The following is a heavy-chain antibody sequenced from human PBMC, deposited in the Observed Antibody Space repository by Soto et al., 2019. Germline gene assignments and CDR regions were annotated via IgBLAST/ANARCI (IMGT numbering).Heavy chain of an antibody. D-gene: IGHD2-2*01. CDR2: IFSHDEK. V-gene: IGHV2-26*01. CDR3: ARIQGYCLSTSRYAGDP. Sequence: QVTLKESGPVLVKPTEPLTLTCTVSGFSLSNARMGGSWIRQPPGKALEWLAHIFSHDEKSYSTSLKSRLTISKDTSKSQVVLTMPNMDPVDTPTYYCARIQGYCLSTSRYAGDPWGQGTLVTVSS. CDR1: GFSLSNARMG. J-gene: IGHJ5*02.